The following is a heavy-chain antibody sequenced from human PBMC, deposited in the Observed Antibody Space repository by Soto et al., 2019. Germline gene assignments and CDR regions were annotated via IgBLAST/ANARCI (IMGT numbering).Heavy chain of an antibody. CDR3: AHSRCGGDCLQSYSSHYYYGMDV. J-gene: IGHJ6*02. CDR2: IYWDDDK. D-gene: IGHD2-21*02. V-gene: IGHV2-5*02. CDR1: GFSLSTGGVG. Sequence: QITLKESGPSLVKPTQTLTLTCTFSGFSLSTGGVGVGWIRQPPGKALEWLALIYWDDDKRYSPSLRSRLTVTTDTSNIRVVLPMTNLDPVDTATYYCAHSRCGGDCLQSYSSHYYYGMDVWGQGTTVTVSS.